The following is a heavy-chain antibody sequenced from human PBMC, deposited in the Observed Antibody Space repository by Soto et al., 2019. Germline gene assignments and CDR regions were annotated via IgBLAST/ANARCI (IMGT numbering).Heavy chain of an antibody. Sequence: SETLSLTCAVSGGSISSGGYSWRWIRQPPGKGLEWIGYIYHSGSTYYNPSLKSRVTTSVDRSKNQFSLKLSSVTAADTAVYYCARTYYYGSGSLSYGMDVWGQGTTVTVSS. CDR3: ARTYYYGSGSLSYGMDV. D-gene: IGHD3-10*01. V-gene: IGHV4-30-2*01. CDR1: GGSISSGGYS. J-gene: IGHJ6*02. CDR2: IYHSGST.